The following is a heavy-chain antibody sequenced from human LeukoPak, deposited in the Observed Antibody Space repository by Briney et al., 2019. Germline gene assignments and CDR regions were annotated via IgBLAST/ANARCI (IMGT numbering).Heavy chain of an antibody. Sequence: PGGSLRLSCAAYGFTVSSNYMSWVRQAPGKGLEWDSVIYSGGSTYYADSVKGRFTISRDNSKNTLYLQMNSLRAEDTAVYYCARGGHSGYDKDAFDIWGQGTMVTVSS. CDR1: GFTVSSNY. CDR2: IYSGGST. CDR3: ARGGHSGYDKDAFDI. D-gene: IGHD5-12*01. J-gene: IGHJ3*02. V-gene: IGHV3-53*01.